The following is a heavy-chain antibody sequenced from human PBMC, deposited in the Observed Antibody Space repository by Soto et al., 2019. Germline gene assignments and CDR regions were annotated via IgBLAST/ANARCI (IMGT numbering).Heavy chain of an antibody. V-gene: IGHV4-59*02. CDR3: ERGNSVNFYYNYYGMDV. CDR1: GDSVTSHY. J-gene: IGHJ6*02. CDR2: MHYTGFS. D-gene: IGHD1-7*01. Sequence: SETLSLTCSFSGDSVTSHYLTWIRQSPEKGMEWIGYMHYTGFSHYNPSLKSRLTISVDTSKNQFTLKLTSVTVADTAVYYCERGNSVNFYYNYYGMDVWGQGTTVTVSS.